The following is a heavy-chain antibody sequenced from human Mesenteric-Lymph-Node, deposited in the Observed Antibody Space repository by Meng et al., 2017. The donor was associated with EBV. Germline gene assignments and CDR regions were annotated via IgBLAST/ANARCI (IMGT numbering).Heavy chain of an antibody. J-gene: IGHJ5*02. Sequence: QGAAPGLGMPPGTQALSCAGSGASISSSNWWRWVRQSPGKGLGWIGEIFHSGSTNNNPSLKSRVTISVDKSKNQFSLNLSSVTAADTAVYYCARAPGMGYIWESYRYPNWFDLWGQGTLVTVSS. V-gene: IGHV4-4*03. CDR1: GASISSSNW. CDR3: ARAPGMGYIWESYRYPNWFDL. D-gene: IGHD3-16*02. CDR2: IFHSGST.